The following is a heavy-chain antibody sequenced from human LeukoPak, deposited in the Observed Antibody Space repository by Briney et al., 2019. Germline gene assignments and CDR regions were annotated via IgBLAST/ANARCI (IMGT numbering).Heavy chain of an antibody. Sequence: ASVKVSCKASGYTFTGYYMHWVRQAPGQGLEWMGWINSNSGGTNYAQKFQGRVTMTRDTSISTAYMELSRLRSDDTAVYYCARDHGDYVLYYFDYWGQGTLVTVSS. D-gene: IGHD4-17*01. CDR2: INSNSGGT. J-gene: IGHJ4*02. CDR3: ARDHGDYVLYYFDY. V-gene: IGHV1-2*02. CDR1: GYTFTGYY.